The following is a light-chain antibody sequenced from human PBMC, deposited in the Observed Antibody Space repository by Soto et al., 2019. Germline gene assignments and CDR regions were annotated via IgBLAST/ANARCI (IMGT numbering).Light chain of an antibody. CDR3: QQYGSSLFT. Sequence: EIIMTQSPATLSVSPGERATLSCRASQSISTNLAWYHQKPGQAPRLLIYGASSRATGIPARFSGSGSGTEFTLTISRLEPEDFAVYYCQQYGSSLFTFGPGTKVDIK. CDR1: QSISTN. J-gene: IGKJ3*01. CDR2: GAS. V-gene: IGKV3-15*01.